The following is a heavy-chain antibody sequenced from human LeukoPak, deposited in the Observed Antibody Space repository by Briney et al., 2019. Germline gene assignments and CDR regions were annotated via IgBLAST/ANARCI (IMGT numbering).Heavy chain of an antibody. J-gene: IGHJ4*02. V-gene: IGHV3-23*01. CDR3: ATSFGPVIAAAGTGAD. D-gene: IGHD6-13*01. CDR2: ISDSGSST. Sequence: GGSLRLSCAASGFTFSSYGMSWVRQAPGKGLEWVSVISDSGSSTYYTDSVKGRFTISRDNSKNTLYLQMNSLRAEDTAVYYCATSFGPVIAAAGTGADWGQGTLVTVSS. CDR1: GFTFSSYG.